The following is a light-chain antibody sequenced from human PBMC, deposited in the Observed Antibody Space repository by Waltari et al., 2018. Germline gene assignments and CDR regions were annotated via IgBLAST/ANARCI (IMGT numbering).Light chain of an antibody. CDR2: DDS. J-gene: IGLJ3*02. Sequence: SYVLTQPPSVSVAPGQTARITCGGNNIGSKSGHWYQQKPGQAPVLGVYDDSDRPSGIPERFSGSNFGNTATLTISGVEAGDEADYYCQLWDSSSDHWVFGGGTKLTVL. V-gene: IGLV3-21*02. CDR1: NIGSKS. CDR3: QLWDSSSDHWV.